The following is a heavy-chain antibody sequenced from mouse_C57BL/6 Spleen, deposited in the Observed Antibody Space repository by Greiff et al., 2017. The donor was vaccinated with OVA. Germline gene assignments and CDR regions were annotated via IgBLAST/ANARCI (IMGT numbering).Heavy chain of an antibody. Sequence: QVQLQQPGAELVRPGSSVKLSCKASGYTFTSYWMDWVKQRPGQGLEWIGNIYPSDSETHYNQKFKDKATLTVDKSSSTAYMQLSSLTSEDSAVYYCARLGYYGSENYYAMDYWGQGTSVTVSS. J-gene: IGHJ4*01. CDR2: IYPSDSET. D-gene: IGHD1-1*01. V-gene: IGHV1-61*01. CDR3: ARLGYYGSENYYAMDY. CDR1: GYTFTSYW.